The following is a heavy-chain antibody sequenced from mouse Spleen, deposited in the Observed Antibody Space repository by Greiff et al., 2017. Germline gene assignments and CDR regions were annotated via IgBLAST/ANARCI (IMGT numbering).Heavy chain of an antibody. D-gene: IGHD2-14*01. J-gene: IGHJ4*01. V-gene: IGHV5-16*01. CDR2: INYDGSST. Sequence: EVQLVESEGGLVQPGSSMKLSCTASGFTFSDYYMAWVRQVPEKGLEWVANINYDGSSTYYLDSLKSRFIISRDNAKNILYLQMSSLKSEDTATYYCAREAYYRYDNAMDYWGQGTSVTVSS. CDR1: GFTFSDYY. CDR3: AREAYYRYDNAMDY.